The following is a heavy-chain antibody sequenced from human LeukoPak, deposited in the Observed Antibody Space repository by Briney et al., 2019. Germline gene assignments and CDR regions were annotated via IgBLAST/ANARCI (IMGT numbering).Heavy chain of an antibody. V-gene: IGHV5-51*01. Sequence: GESLKISCKGSGYRFTSYWLGWVRQMPGKGLEWMGIIYPGDSDTRYSPSFQGQVTISADRSISTAYLQWSSLKASDTAMYYCAKLGYCTNGVCYTIDYWGQGTLVTVSS. CDR3: AKLGYCTNGVCYTIDY. J-gene: IGHJ4*02. D-gene: IGHD2-8*01. CDR2: IYPGDSDT. CDR1: GYRFTSYW.